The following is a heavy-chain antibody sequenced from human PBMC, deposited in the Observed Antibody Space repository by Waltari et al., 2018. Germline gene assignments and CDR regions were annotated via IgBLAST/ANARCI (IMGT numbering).Heavy chain of an antibody. V-gene: IGHV4-38-2*01. CDR2: IYHSGGT. J-gene: IGHJ4*02. D-gene: IGHD1-1*01. CDR1: GYSISSGYY. CDR3: ARQVEKATTDY. Sequence: QVQLQESGPGLVKPSETLSLTCAVSGYSISSGYYWGWLRQPRGKGLEWIGSIYHSGGTYYNPSLKRRVTISVDTSKNQFSLRLSTVTAADTAVYDCARQVEKATTDYWGQGTLVTVSS.